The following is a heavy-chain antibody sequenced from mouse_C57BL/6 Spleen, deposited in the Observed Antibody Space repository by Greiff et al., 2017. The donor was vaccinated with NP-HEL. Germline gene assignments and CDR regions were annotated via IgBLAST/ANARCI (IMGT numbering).Heavy chain of an antibody. Sequence: EVMLVESGGGLVQPGGSLSLSCAASGFTFTDYYMSWVRQPPGKALEWLGFIRNKANGYTTEYSASVKGRFTISRDNSQSILYLQMNALRAEDSATYYCARWGDYEYFGCWGQGTTLTVSS. D-gene: IGHD2-4*01. CDR2: IRNKANGYTT. CDR3: ARWGDYEYFGC. CDR1: GFTFTDYY. J-gene: IGHJ2*01. V-gene: IGHV7-3*01.